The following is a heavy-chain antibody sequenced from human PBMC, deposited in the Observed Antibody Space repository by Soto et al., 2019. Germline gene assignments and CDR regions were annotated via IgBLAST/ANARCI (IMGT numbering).Heavy chain of an antibody. V-gene: IGHV3-30*01. CDR2: VVPDGIRA. J-gene: IGHJ3*02. CDR1: ESTLSTYD. D-gene: IGHD2-15*01. CDR3: VRGPSPGGFYI. Sequence: QVQLVESGGDVVQPGRSLRRSCTVSESTLSTYDIMWVRQGPGRGLEWVAHVVPDGIRAYYADSVKGRLTISRDNARNTVYLQLDSLRPEDTDVYHCVRGPSPGGFYIWGQGTLVTVYS.